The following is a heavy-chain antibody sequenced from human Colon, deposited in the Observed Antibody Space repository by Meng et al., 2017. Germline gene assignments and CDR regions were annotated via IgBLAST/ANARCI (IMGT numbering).Heavy chain of an antibody. CDR3: ARDRQWLGSDY. Sequence: QVQLVQSGDGVKKPGRSVKVSWKATGYIFTTYGISWVRQAPGEGLEWMGWISAYNGNTNSAQKFQDRVTMTTDTSTNTAYMELRSLRSDDTAMYYCARDRQWLGSDYWGQGTLVTVSS. CDR2: ISAYNGNT. J-gene: IGHJ4*02. D-gene: IGHD6-19*01. V-gene: IGHV1-18*01. CDR1: GYIFTTYG.